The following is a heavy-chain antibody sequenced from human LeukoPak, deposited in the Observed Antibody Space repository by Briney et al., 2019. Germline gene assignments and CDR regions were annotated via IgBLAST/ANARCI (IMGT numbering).Heavy chain of an antibody. CDR3: ARVGKYCGGGSCYSGLVDY. CDR2: INPSGGST. D-gene: IGHD2-15*01. Sequence: ASVKVSCKASGYTFTSYYMHWVRQAPGQGLEWMGIINPSGGSTSYAQKFQGRVTMTRDTSTSTVYMELSSLRSEDTAVYYCARVGKYCGGGSCYSGLVDYWGQGTLVTVSS. CDR1: GYTFTSYY. V-gene: IGHV1-46*01. J-gene: IGHJ4*02.